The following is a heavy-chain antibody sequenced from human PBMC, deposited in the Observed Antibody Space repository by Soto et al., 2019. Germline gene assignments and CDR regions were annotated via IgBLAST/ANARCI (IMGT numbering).Heavy chain of an antibody. Sequence: QVQLVESGGGVVQPGRSLRLSCGASGFTFSNYAMHWVRQAPGKGLEWVAVISYDGGNRYYADSVKGRFTISRDNSKNTQYLHMNSLRAEDTASYYCVLGYCSRGRCYGGAFDMWGQGTIVTVSS. CDR1: GFTFSNYA. CDR3: VLGYCSRGRCYGGAFDM. D-gene: IGHD2-15*01. CDR2: ISYDGGNR. J-gene: IGHJ3*02. V-gene: IGHV3-30-3*01.